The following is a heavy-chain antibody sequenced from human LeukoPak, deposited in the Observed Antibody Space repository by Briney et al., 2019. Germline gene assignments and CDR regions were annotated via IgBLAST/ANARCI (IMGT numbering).Heavy chain of an antibody. D-gene: IGHD3-10*01. Sequence: PSETLSLTCNVSGASISNSTYYWGWIRQPPGKGLEWIGSIYYSGSTYCKPSLKSRLTISVDTSKNQFSLNLSSVTAADTAVYYCARGPRWFSGSGSYFTLRAFDYWGQGTLVTVSS. V-gene: IGHV4-39*07. J-gene: IGHJ4*02. CDR2: IYYSGST. CDR3: ARGPRWFSGSGSYFTLRAFDY. CDR1: GASISNSTYY.